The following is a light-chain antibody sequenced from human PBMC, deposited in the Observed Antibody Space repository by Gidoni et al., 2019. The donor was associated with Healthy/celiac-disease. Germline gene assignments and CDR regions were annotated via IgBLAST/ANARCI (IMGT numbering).Light chain of an antibody. Sequence: EIVMTQSPATLSVSPGERATLSCRASQSVSSNLAWYQPKPGQAPRLLIYGASPRDTGIPARFSGSGSGTEFPLTISSLQSEDFAVYYCQQYNNWPEAFGQGPKVEIK. CDR1: QSVSSN. CDR2: GAS. J-gene: IGKJ1*01. V-gene: IGKV3-15*01. CDR3: QQYNNWPEA.